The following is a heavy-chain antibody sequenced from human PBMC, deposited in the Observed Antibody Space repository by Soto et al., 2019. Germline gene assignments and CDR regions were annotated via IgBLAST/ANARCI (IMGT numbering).Heavy chain of an antibody. Sequence: SVKISCKTSGFTFNVYGIHWVRQAPGQGLEWMGGLIPIYDEPNYAQKFQGRVTMTADKSTATVYLELNSLRSEDTAVYFCARVRDPHLDHYGLDVWGQGTTVTVSS. J-gene: IGHJ6*02. CDR3: ARVRDPHLDHYGLDV. CDR1: GFTFNVYG. CDR2: LIPIYDEP. V-gene: IGHV1-69*06.